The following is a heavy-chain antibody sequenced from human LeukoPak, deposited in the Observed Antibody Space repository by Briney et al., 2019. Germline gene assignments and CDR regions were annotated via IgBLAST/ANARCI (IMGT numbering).Heavy chain of an antibody. CDR2: INHSGST. CDR3: ARSHRGGYSKGWFDP. Sequence: SETLSLTCAVYGGSFIGYYWCWIRQPPGKGQEWIGEINHSGSTNYNPSLKSRVTISVDTSKNQFSLKLSPLTAADTAVYYWARSHRGGYSKGWFDPWGQGTLVTVSS. V-gene: IGHV4-34*01. J-gene: IGHJ5*02. D-gene: IGHD4-11*01. CDR1: GGSFIGYY.